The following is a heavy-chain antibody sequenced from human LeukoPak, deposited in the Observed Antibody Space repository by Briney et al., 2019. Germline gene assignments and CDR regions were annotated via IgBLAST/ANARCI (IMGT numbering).Heavy chain of an antibody. V-gene: IGHV4-4*07. J-gene: IGHJ6*03. CDR2: IYTSGST. CDR3: ARVVGATTPHYYYYYMDV. Sequence: SETLSLTSTVSGGSISSYYWSWIRQPAGKGLEWIGRIYTSGSTNYNPSLKSRVTMSVDTSKNQFSLKLSSVTAADTAVYYCARVVGATTPHYYYYYMDVWGKGTTVTVSS. CDR1: GGSISSYY. D-gene: IGHD4-17*01.